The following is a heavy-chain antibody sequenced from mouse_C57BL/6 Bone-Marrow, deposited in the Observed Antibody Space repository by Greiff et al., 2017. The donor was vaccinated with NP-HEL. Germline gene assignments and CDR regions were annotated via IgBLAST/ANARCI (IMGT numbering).Heavy chain of an antibody. D-gene: IGHD1-1*01. Sequence: QVQLQPSGAELVRPGTSVKMSCKASGYTFTNYWIGWAKQRPGHGLEWIGDIYPGGGYTNYTEKFKGKATLTADKSSSTAYMQFSRLTSEDAAIYYCARRGVVATRYYYAMDYWGQGTSVTVSS. J-gene: IGHJ4*01. V-gene: IGHV1-63*01. CDR3: ARRGVVATRYYYAMDY. CDR1: GYTFTNYW. CDR2: IYPGGGYT.